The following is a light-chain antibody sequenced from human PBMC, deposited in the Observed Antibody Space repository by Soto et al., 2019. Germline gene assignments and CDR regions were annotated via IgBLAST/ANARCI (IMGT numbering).Light chain of an antibody. CDR1: QTLSRN. CDR2: GAS. V-gene: IGKV3-15*01. CDR3: QHYNNWPVT. J-gene: IGKJ2*01. Sequence: EMVLTQSPATLSVSPGERATLSCRASQTLSRNLAWYQQKPGQAPRLLIHGASARATGIPARFSGSGSGTEFTLTIASLQSEDFAVYYCQHYNNWPVTFGQGTTLEVK.